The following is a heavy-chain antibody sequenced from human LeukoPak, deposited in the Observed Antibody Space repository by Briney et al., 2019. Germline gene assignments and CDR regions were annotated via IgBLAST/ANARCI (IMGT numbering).Heavy chain of an antibody. J-gene: IGHJ4*02. CDR1: GLTFSSYG. CDR2: IWYDGSNK. CDR3: ARDLSGNGYFDY. D-gene: IGHD2-8*01. Sequence: GGSLRLSCAASGLTFSSYGMHWVRQAPGKGLEWVAVIWYDGSNKYYADSVKGRFTISRDNSKNTLYLQMNSLRAEDTAVYYCARDLSGNGYFDYWGQGTLVTVSS. V-gene: IGHV3-33*01.